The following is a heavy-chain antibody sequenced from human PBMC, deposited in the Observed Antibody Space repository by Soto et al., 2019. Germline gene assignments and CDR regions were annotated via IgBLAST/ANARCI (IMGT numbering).Heavy chain of an antibody. Sequence: ASVKVSCKTSGFTFTDYYLHWVRRAPGQGLEWMGRINPNTGGTKYAQKFQGRVTTTRDTSISTAYMELSRLRSDDTAVYYCARDLSGGYPDYSYYGMDVWGQGTTVTVSS. CDR1: GFTFTDYY. D-gene: IGHD1-26*01. V-gene: IGHV1-2*06. CDR3: ARDLSGGYPDYSYYGMDV. CDR2: INPNTGGT. J-gene: IGHJ6*02.